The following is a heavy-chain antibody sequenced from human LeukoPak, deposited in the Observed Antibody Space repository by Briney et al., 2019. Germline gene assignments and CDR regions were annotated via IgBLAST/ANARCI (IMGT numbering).Heavy chain of an antibody. CDR2: INHSGST. D-gene: IGHD3-10*01. CDR1: GYSISSGYF. V-gene: IGHV4-38-2*02. CDR3: AKSNGYGLVDI. J-gene: IGHJ3*02. Sequence: SETLSLTCTVSGYSISSGYFWSWVRQPPGKGLEWIGEINHSGSTNYNPSLKRRVSLSLDTSKRQFSLKLRSVTAADTAVYYCAKSNGYGLVDIWGQGTMVTVSS.